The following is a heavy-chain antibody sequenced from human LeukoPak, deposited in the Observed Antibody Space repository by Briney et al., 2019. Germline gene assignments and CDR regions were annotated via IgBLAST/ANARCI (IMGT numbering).Heavy chain of an antibody. Sequence: SETLSLTCTASGASISTYYWSWIRQPPGEGLEWIAYIAPSGGAVYNPSLNSRLTVSVDTSKNQFSLKLNSVTAADTAVYYCARHVATTVARGYSCHPMDVWGKGTTVSVSS. V-gene: IGHV4-4*09. J-gene: IGHJ6*03. CDR1: GASISTYY. CDR3: ARHVATTVARGYSCHPMDV. D-gene: IGHD4-17*01. CDR2: IAPSGGA.